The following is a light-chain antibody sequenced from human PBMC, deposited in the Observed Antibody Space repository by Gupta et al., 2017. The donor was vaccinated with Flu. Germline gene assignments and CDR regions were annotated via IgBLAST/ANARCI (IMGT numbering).Light chain of an antibody. Sequence: VTISCSGSSSNIGSNYVYWYRQLPGTAPKLLISRNDQRPSGGPDRVSGSKSGTSAALAIRGLRAEEEADYYCESWDDSLSGYVVFGGGTKLTVL. CDR1: SSNIGSNY. V-gene: IGLV1-47*01. CDR3: ESWDDSLSGYVV. J-gene: IGLJ2*01. CDR2: RND.